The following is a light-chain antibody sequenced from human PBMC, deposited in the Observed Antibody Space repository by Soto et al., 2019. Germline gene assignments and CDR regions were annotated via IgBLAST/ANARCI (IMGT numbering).Light chain of an antibody. CDR2: GAS. Sequence: EIVMTQSPATLSVSPGERATLSCRASQSVSSNLAWYQQKPGQAPRLLIYGASTRAPGIPARFSGSGSGTGSTLTISSLQSEDFAVYYCQQYNNWPPLTFGQGTKVEIK. V-gene: IGKV3-15*01. J-gene: IGKJ1*01. CDR1: QSVSSN. CDR3: QQYNNWPPLT.